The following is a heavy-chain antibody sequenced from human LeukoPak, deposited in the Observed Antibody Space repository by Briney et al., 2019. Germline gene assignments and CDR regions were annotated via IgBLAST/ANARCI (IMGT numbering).Heavy chain of an antibody. D-gene: IGHD3-22*01. V-gene: IGHV4-39*01. CDR3: ARLLVGVITTHSGDC. CDR1: GGSIRSSYYY. Sequence: RPSETLSLTCTVSGGSIRSSYYYWGWIRQPPGKGLEWIGSIYDSGSTYYNPSLKSRVTISVDTSKNQFSLKLSSVTAADTAMYYCARLLVGVITTHSGDCWGQGTLVTVSS. CDR2: IYDSGST. J-gene: IGHJ4*02.